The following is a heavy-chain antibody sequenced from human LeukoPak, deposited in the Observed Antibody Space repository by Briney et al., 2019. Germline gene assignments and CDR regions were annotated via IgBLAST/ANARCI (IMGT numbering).Heavy chain of an antibody. D-gene: IGHD3-10*01. J-gene: IGHJ5*02. CDR1: GFAFNTYA. CDR2: IWHDGSHK. V-gene: IGHV3-33*01. Sequence: GGSLRLSCAASGFAFNTYALHWVRQAPGQGLEWVALIWHDGSHKFYSNSVRGQFTISRDNSKNTVSLQMNNLRPEDTAVYYCAREIFGSGSYPDLWGQGTLVTVSS. CDR3: AREIFGSGSYPDL.